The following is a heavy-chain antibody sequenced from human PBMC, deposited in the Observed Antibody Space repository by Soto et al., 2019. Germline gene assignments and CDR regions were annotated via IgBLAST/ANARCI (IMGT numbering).Heavy chain of an antibody. Sequence: SETLSLTCAVYGGSFSGYYWSWIRQPPGKGLEWIGEINHSGSTNYNPSLKSRVTISVDTSKNQFSLKLSSVTAADTAVYYCARNPRIVVVPAALVFYYYGVDVWGQGTTVTVSS. CDR1: GGSFSGYY. J-gene: IGHJ6*02. D-gene: IGHD2-2*01. CDR2: INHSGST. V-gene: IGHV4-34*01. CDR3: ARNPRIVVVPAALVFYYYGVDV.